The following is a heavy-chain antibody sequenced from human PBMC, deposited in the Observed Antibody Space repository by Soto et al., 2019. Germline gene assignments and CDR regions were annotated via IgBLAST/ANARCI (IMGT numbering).Heavy chain of an antibody. CDR1: GGSISSGGYY. CDR3: ARGSVVVVPAATSGLDV. V-gene: IGHV4-31*03. J-gene: IGHJ6*04. D-gene: IGHD2-2*01. CDR2: IYYSGST. Sequence: SQTLSLTCTVSGGSISSGGYYWSWIRQHPGKGLEWIGYIYYSGSTYYNPSLKSRVTISVDTSKNQFSLKLSSVTAADTAVYYCARGSVVVVPAATSGLDVWGKGTTVTVSS.